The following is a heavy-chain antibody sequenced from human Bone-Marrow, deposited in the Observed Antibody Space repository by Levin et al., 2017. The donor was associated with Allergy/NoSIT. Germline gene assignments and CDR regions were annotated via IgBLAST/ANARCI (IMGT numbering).Heavy chain of an antibody. D-gene: IGHD3-3*01. CDR2: IKSKTDGGTT. Sequence: ETLSLTCAASGFTFSNAWMSWVRQAPGKGLEWVGRIKSKTDGGTTDYAAPVKGRFTISRDDSKNTLYLQMNSLKTEDTAVYYCTTETYDFWSGLGYYYYMDVWGKGTTVTVSS. CDR3: TTETYDFWSGLGYYYYMDV. V-gene: IGHV3-15*01. J-gene: IGHJ6*03. CDR1: GFTFSNAW.